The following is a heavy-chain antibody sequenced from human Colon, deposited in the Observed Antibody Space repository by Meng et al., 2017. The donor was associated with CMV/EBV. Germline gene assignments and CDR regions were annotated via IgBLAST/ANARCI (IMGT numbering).Heavy chain of an antibody. CDR2: IYYSGST. V-gene: IGHV4-39*07. CDR1: GGSISSSSYY. D-gene: IGHD3-3*01. J-gene: IGHJ4*02. Sequence: GSLRLSCTVSGGSISSSSYYWGWIRQPPGKGLEWIGSIYYSGSTYYNPSLKSRVTISVDTSKNQFSLKLSSVTAADTAVYYCARERVDTIFGVSHYFDYWGRGTLVTVSS. CDR3: ARERVDTIFGVSHYFDY.